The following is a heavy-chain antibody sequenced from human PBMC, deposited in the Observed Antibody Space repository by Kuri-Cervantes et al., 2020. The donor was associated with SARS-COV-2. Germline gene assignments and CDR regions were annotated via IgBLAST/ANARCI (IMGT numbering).Heavy chain of an antibody. D-gene: IGHD3-10*01. Sequence: GSLRLSCAVYGGSFSGYYWSWIRQPPGKGLEWIGEINHSGSTNYNPSLKSRVTISVDTSKNQFSLKLSSVTAADTAVYYCARLQITMVRGVDDYWGQGTLVTVSS. J-gene: IGHJ4*02. CDR3: ARLQITMVRGVDDY. CDR1: GGSFSGYY. V-gene: IGHV4-34*01. CDR2: INHSGST.